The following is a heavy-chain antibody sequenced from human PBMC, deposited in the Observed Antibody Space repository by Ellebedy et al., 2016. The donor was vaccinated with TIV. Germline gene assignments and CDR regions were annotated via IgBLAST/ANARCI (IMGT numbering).Heavy chain of an antibody. D-gene: IGHD3-22*01. CDR3: ARDGSSGYLRDWYFDL. Sequence: GESLKISCAASGLTFSSYWMSWVRQAPGTGLEWVANIKQDGSEKYYVDSVKGRFTISRDNAKNSLYLQMNSLRAEDTAVYYCARDGSSGYLRDWYFDLWGRGTLVTVSS. J-gene: IGHJ2*01. V-gene: IGHV3-7*01. CDR2: IKQDGSEK. CDR1: GLTFSSYW.